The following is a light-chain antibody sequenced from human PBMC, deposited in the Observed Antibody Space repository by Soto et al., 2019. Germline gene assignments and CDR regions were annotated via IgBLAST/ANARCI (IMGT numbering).Light chain of an antibody. Sequence: EIVLTQSPATLSLSPGERATLSCRASQSVSSYLAWYQQKPGQAPRLLIYDASNRATGIPARFSGGGSRTDFTLTINSLEPEDFAVYFCQQRSNWPPYTFGQGTKLEIK. J-gene: IGKJ2*01. CDR2: DAS. CDR3: QQRSNWPPYT. CDR1: QSVSSY. V-gene: IGKV3-11*01.